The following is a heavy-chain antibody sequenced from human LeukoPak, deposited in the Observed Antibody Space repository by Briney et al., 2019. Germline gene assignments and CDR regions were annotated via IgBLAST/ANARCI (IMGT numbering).Heavy chain of an antibody. V-gene: IGHV4-59*01. J-gene: IGHJ4*01. CDR2: IYYSGGT. CDR3: ARTKDWGLPDS. D-gene: IGHD1-26*01. CDR1: GGSINRYY. Sequence: PSGTLSLTCTVSGGSINRYYGSWVGQSPGKGREYIGYIYYSGGTNYNPSLQNRVTISVDTSKSQFSLRLSSVTSADTAVYYCARTKDWGLPDSWGHGTLVTVSS.